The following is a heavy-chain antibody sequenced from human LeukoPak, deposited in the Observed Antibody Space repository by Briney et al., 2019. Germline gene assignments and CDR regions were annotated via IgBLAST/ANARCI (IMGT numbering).Heavy chain of an antibody. V-gene: IGHV4-4*02. CDR3: VSGWGLWGGEY. D-gene: IGHD3-16*01. J-gene: IGHJ4*02. CDR1: GGSISSINW. Sequence: PSGTLSLTCGVSGGSISSINWWCWVRQPPGRGLEGIGEIYHGGGSNYNPSLRSRVTMSLDKSKNQFSLMLSSVTAADTAMYYCVSGWGLWGGEYWGQGTLVTVSS. CDR2: IYHGGGS.